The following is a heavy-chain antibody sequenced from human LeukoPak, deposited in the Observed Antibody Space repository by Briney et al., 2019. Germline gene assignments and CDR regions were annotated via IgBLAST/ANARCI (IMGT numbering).Heavy chain of an antibody. J-gene: IGHJ4*02. CDR1: GFTFSSYA. Sequence: GGSLRLSCAASGFTFSSYAMSWVRQAPGKGLEWVSAISGSGCSTYYADSVKGLYTIPRDNSKNTLYLQMNSLRAEDTAVYYCAKDRGTESYYYDSSGYPWSSDYWGQGTLVTVSS. CDR2: ISGSGCST. V-gene: IGHV3-23*01. CDR3: AKDRGTESYYYDSSGYPWSSDY. D-gene: IGHD3-22*01.